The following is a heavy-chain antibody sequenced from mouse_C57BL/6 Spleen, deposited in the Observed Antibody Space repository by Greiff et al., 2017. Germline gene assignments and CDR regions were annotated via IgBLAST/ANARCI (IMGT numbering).Heavy chain of an antibody. D-gene: IGHD2-3*01. V-gene: IGHV1-80*01. CDR1: GYAFSSYW. J-gene: IGHJ2*01. CDR3: ARTDGYYPFDY. Sequence: QVQLQQSRAELVKPGASVKISCKASGYAFSSYWMNWVKQRPGKGLEWIGQIYPGDGDTNYNGKFKGKATLTADKSSSTAYMQLSSLTSEDSAVYFCARTDGYYPFDYWGQGTTLTVSS. CDR2: IYPGDGDT.